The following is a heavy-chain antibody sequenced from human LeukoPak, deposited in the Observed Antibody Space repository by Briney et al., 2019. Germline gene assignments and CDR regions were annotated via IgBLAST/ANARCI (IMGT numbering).Heavy chain of an antibody. V-gene: IGHV3-64D*09. CDR2: ISSNGGST. D-gene: IGHD3-22*01. Sequence: PGGSESLLCSASGFTFSNYAMHWVRQAPGKGLEYVSAISSNGGSTYYADSVKGRFTISRDNSKNMLYLQMSSLRAEDTAIYYCVISRSGDYNFDSWGQGTLVTVSS. CDR1: GFTFSNYA. CDR3: VISRSGDYNFDS. J-gene: IGHJ4*02.